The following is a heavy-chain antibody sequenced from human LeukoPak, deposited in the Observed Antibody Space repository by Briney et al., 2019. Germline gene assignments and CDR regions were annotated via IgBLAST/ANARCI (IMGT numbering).Heavy chain of an antibody. V-gene: IGHV1-18*01. D-gene: IGHD3-9*01. CDR3: ARDRLLRYFDWLLYNANGFGP. Sequence: ASVKVSCKASGCSFTSYGISWVRHAPGQGLELMGWVSAYNGNTSYAQKLQGRVTMTTDTSTSTAYMELRSLRSDDTAVYYCARDRLLRYFDWLLYNANGFGPLGQGNLVTGSS. CDR2: VSAYNGNT. J-gene: IGHJ5*02. CDR1: GCSFTSYG.